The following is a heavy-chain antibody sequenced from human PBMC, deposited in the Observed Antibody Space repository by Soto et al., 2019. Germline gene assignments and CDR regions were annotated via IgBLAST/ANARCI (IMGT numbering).Heavy chain of an antibody. V-gene: IGHV5-10-1*01. Sequence: GESLKISCKGSGYSFTSYWIGWVRQMPGKGLEWMGRIDPSDSYTNYSPSFQGHVTISADKSISTAYLQWSSLKASDTAMYYCATTSDYYDSSGYYYTAFDIWGQGTMVTVSS. CDR3: ATTSDYYDSSGYYYTAFDI. D-gene: IGHD3-22*01. J-gene: IGHJ3*02. CDR1: GYSFTSYW. CDR2: IDPSDSYT.